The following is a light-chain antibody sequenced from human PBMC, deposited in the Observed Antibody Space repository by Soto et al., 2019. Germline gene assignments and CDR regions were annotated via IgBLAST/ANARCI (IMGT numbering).Light chain of an antibody. V-gene: IGKV1-39*01. Sequence: DIQMTQSPSSLSASVGDRVTITCRASQRISTYLNWYQQKPGNAPKLLIYDASRLQSGVPSRFSGSGSGTDFTLTISGLQPEDFAVYFCQQRDDLYTFGQGTKLQIK. CDR1: QRISTY. J-gene: IGKJ2*01. CDR3: QQRDDLYT. CDR2: DAS.